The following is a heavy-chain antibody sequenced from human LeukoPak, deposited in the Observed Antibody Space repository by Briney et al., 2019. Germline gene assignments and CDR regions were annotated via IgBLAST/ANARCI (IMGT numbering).Heavy chain of an antibody. CDR3: ASGNYYDSSY. CDR1: GFTFSSYA. V-gene: IGHV3-30-3*01. J-gene: IGHJ4*02. CDR2: ISYDGSNK. D-gene: IGHD3-22*01. Sequence: GGSLRLSCAASGFTFSSYAMHWVRQAPGKGLEWVAVISYDGSNKYYADSVKGRFTISRDNSKNTLYLQMNSLRAEDTAVYYCASGNYYDSSYWGQGTLVTVSS.